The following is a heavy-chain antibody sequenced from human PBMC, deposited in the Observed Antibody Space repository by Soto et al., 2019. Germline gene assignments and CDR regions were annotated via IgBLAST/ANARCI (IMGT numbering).Heavy chain of an antibody. J-gene: IGHJ4*02. CDR3: ARPSGSYAASGAYYFDY. V-gene: IGHV1-46*01. D-gene: IGHD1-26*01. CDR1: GYTLTSYY. Sequence: ASVKVSCKASGYTLTSYYMHWVRQAPGQGLEWMGIINPSGGSTSYAQKFQGRVTMTRDTSTSTVYMELSSLRSEDTAVYYCARPSGSYAASGAYYFDYWGQGTLVTVSS. CDR2: INPSGGST.